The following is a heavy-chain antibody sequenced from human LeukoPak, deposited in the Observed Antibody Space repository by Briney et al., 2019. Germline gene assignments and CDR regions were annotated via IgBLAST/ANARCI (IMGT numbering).Heavy chain of an antibody. V-gene: IGHV3-30*18. D-gene: IGHD1-26*01. J-gene: IGHJ4*02. CDR3: AKGPRYVVGATPIY. CDR1: GFTFSSYG. Sequence: GRSLRLSWAASGFTFSSYGMHWVRQAPGKGLEWVAVISYDGSNKYYADSVKGRFTISRDNSKNTLYLQMNSLRAEDTAVYYCAKGPRYVVGATPIYWAQGTLVTVSS. CDR2: ISYDGSNK.